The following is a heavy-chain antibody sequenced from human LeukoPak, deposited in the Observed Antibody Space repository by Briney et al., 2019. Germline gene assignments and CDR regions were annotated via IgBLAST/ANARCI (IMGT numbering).Heavy chain of an antibody. Sequence: ASVKVSCKASGYTFTSYYMHWVRQAPGQGLEWMGIINPSGGSTNYAQKFQGRVTITADKSTSTAYMELSSLRSEDTAVYYCARDYSVDTAMVPDYWGQGTLVTVSS. D-gene: IGHD5-18*01. CDR1: GYTFTSYY. CDR2: INPSGGST. V-gene: IGHV1-46*01. CDR3: ARDYSVDTAMVPDY. J-gene: IGHJ4*02.